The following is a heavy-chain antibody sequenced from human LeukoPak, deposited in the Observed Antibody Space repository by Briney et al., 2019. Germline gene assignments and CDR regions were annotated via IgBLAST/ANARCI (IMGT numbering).Heavy chain of an antibody. CDR1: GYTFTIYG. V-gene: IGHV1-18*01. J-gene: IGHJ6*02. D-gene: IGHD2-15*01. CDR2: ISAYNGNT. Sequence: GASVKVSCTASGYTFTIYGISWVRQAPGQGLEWMGWISAYNGNTNYAQKLQGRVTMTTDTSTSTAYMELRSLRSDDTAVYYCARELVVVAPDGMDVWGQGTTVTVSS. CDR3: ARELVVVAPDGMDV.